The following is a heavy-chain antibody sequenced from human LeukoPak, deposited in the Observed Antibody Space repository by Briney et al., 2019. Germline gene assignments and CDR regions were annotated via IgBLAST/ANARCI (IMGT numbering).Heavy chain of an antibody. CDR2: VNGNGGST. CDR1: GFSFNTYA. Sequence: PGGSLRLSCGASGFSFNTYAMSWVRPAPGEGVGWVSGVNGNGGSTSYADFVKGRFTIFRDNSKNTVYLQMNSLRVEDTAVYYCAKSLYGGCDYWGQGTVVTVSS. D-gene: IGHD3-16*02. V-gene: IGHV3-23*01. J-gene: IGHJ4*02. CDR3: AKSLYGGCDY.